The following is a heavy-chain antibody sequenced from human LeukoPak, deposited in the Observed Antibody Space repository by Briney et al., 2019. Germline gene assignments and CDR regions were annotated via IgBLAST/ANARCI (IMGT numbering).Heavy chain of an antibody. CDR2: MYYSGST. CDR1: GGSISSYY. D-gene: IGHD5-24*01. CDR3: ARGGRLRWQQPFDT. V-gene: IGHV4-59*01. J-gene: IGHJ4*02. Sequence: PSETLSLTCTVSGGSISSYYWSWIRKPPGKGLEWIGYMYYSGSTNYNPSLKSRVTISVDTSKNQFSLKLSSVTAADSAVYYCARGGRLRWQQPFDTWGQGTLVAVSS.